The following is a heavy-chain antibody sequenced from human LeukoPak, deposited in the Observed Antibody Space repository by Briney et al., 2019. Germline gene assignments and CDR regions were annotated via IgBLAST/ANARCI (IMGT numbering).Heavy chain of an antibody. J-gene: IGHJ4*02. Sequence: GGSLRLSCAASGFTFSSYSMNWVRHAPGKGLEWVSSISSSSSYIYYADSVKGRFTISRDNAKNSLYLQMNSLRAEDTAVYYCARAGITMVRGVEDYWGQGTLVTVSS. D-gene: IGHD3-10*01. CDR1: GFTFSSYS. V-gene: IGHV3-21*01. CDR2: ISSSSSYI. CDR3: ARAGITMVRGVEDY.